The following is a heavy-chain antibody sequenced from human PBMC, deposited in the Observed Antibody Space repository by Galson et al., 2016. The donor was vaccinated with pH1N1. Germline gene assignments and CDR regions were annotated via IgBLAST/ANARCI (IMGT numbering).Heavy chain of an antibody. Sequence: SLRLSCAASGFTFGTYGMSWVRQAPGKGLEWVSSISRADDTYYADSVEGRFTISRDNSKNSLFLQMSSLRADDTAFYYCARGGDVLFYRGMDVWGQGTTVTVSS. CDR1: GFTFGTYG. CDR2: ISRADDT. V-gene: IGHV3-23*01. D-gene: IGHD2-21*01. J-gene: IGHJ6*02. CDR3: ARGGDVLFYRGMDV.